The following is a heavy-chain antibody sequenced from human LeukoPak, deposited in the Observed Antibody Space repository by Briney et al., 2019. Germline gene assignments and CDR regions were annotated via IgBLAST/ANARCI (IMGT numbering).Heavy chain of an antibody. CDR2: ISSSSSYI. J-gene: IGHJ6*02. CDR1: GFTFSDYY. Sequence: GGSLRLSCAASGFTFSDYYMSWIRQAPGKGLEWVSYISSSSSYINYADSVKGRFTISRDNAKNSLYMQMNSLRVEDTAVYYCATIDGYSYGSYYYYYGMDVWGQGTTVTVSS. CDR3: ATIDGYSYGSYYYYYGMDV. D-gene: IGHD5-18*01. V-gene: IGHV3-11*06.